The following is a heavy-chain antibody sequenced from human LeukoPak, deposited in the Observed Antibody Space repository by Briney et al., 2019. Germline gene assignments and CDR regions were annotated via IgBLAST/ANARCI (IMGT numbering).Heavy chain of an antibody. J-gene: IGHJ4*02. V-gene: IGHV1-2*02. D-gene: IGHD2-2*02. CDR1: GYTFTGYY. Sequence: ASVKVSCKASGYTFTGYYMHWVRQARGQGLEWMGWINPNSGGTNYAQKFRGRVTMTRDTSISTAFMELSTLRSDDTAVYYCGRGHPVVPAAVPDYWGQGTLVTVSS. CDR3: GRGHPVVPAAVPDY. CDR2: INPNSGGT.